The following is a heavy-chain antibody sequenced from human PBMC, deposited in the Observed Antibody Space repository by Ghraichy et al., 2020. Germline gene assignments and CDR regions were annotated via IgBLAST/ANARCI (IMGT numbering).Heavy chain of an antibody. V-gene: IGHV3-48*03. D-gene: IGHD5-12*01. J-gene: IGHJ3*02. CDR3: VRGGNSGYDFNAFDI. CDR1: GFTFSTYE. CDR2: ITSGGNTI. Sequence: GGSLRLSCAASGFTFSTYEMNWVRQAPGKGLEWISYITSGGNTIFYADSVKGRFTISRDNPKSSLHLHMNSLRAEDTAVYYCVRGGNSGYDFNAFDIWGQGTMVTVSS.